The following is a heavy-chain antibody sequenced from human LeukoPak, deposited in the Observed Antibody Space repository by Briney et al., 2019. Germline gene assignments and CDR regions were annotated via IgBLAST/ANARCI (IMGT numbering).Heavy chain of an antibody. J-gene: IGHJ4*02. CDR2: ISCDGSNK. V-gene: IGHV3-30-3*01. D-gene: IGHD3-22*01. CDR1: GFTFSNYA. Sequence: GGSLRLSFAASGFTFSNYAMHWVRQAPGKGLEWVAVISCDGSNKYYADSVKGRFTISRDNSKNTLYLQMNSLRAEDTAVYYCASNYDRALDYWGQGTLVTISS. CDR3: ASNYDRALDY.